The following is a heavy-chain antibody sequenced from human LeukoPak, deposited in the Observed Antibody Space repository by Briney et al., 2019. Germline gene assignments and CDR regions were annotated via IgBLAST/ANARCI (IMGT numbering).Heavy chain of an antibody. CDR2: ISAYNGNT. J-gene: IGHJ5*02. CDR1: GYTFTSYG. V-gene: IGHV1-18*01. CDR3: ARGTHPRSWFDP. Sequence: ASVKVSCKASGYTFTSYGISWVQQAPGQGLEWMGWISAYNGNTNYAQKLQGRVTMTTDTSTSTAYMELSSLRSEDTAVYYCARGTHPRSWFDPWGQGTLVTVSS.